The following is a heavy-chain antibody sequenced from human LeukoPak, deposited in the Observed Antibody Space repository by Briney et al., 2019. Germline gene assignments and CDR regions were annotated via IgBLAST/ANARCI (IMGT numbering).Heavy chain of an antibody. CDR3: ARPLYNSWDWLDP. D-gene: IGHD5-24*01. J-gene: IGHJ5*01. CDR2: IYFNSGST. Sequence: SETLSPTCTVSGGSISSGAYYWGWIRQPPGKGLEWIGSIYFNSGSTYYNPSLKSRATLSVDTSNNQFSLELRSVTAADTAVYYCARPLYNSWDWLDPWGQGTLVTVSS. V-gene: IGHV4-39*01. CDR1: GGSISSGAYY.